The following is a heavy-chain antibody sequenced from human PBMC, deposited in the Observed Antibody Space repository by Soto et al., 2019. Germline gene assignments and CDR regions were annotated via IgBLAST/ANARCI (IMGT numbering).Heavy chain of an antibody. J-gene: IGHJ4*02. CDR1: GFTFDDYA. V-gene: IGHV3-9*01. CDR3: ARGTRYYFDY. Sequence: GGSLRLSCAASGFTFDDYALHWVRQAPGKGLEWVSGISWNGGTIGYADSVKGRFTISRDNAKISLYLQMNSLRAEDTALYHCARGTRYYFDYWGQGTLVTVSS. D-gene: IGHD3-9*01. CDR2: ISWNGGTI.